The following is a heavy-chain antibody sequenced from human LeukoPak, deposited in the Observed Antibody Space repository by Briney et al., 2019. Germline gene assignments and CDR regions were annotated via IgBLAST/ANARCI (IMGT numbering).Heavy chain of an antibody. V-gene: IGHV4-59*06. CDR2: MYYSGST. CDR1: DDSVSSHY. CDR3: ARPYYYDSRIDP. D-gene: IGHD3-22*01. J-gene: IGHJ5*02. Sequence: RSSETLSLTCAVSDDSVSSHYWTWIRQPPGKGLEWVGYMYYSGSTYYNPSLKSRVTISVDTSKNQFSLQLSSVTAADTAVYYCARPYYYDSRIDPWGQGTLVTVSS.